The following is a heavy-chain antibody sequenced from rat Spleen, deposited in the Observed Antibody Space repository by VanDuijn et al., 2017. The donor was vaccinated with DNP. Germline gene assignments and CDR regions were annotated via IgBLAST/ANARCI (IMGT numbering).Heavy chain of an antibody. J-gene: IGHJ3*01. CDR2: ITSSDGST. CDR1: GFTFSNYY. Sequence: EVQLVESGGGLVQPGRSMKLSCVASGFTFSNYYMAWVRQAPTKGLEWVASITSSDGSTYYPDSVKGRFTISRDIAKNTLYLQMNSLRSEDTATYYCAVYFYSGDNWFGFWGQGTLVTVSS. V-gene: IGHV5-25*01. CDR3: AVYFYSGDNWFGF. D-gene: IGHD1-1*01.